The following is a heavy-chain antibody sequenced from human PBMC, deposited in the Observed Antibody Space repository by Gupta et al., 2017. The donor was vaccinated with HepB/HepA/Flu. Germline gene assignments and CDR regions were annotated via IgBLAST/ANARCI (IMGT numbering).Heavy chain of an antibody. V-gene: IGHV3-33*01. CDR1: GFTFSSYG. D-gene: IGHD3-9*01. J-gene: IGHJ6*02. Sequence: QVQLVESGGGVVQPGRSLRLSCAASGFTFSSYGMHWVRQAPGKGLEWVAVIWYDGSNKYYADSVKGRFTISRDNSKNTLYLQMNSLRAEDTAVYYCARETRLRYFDWLPRGTYYYYGMDVWGQGTTVTVSS. CDR3: ARETRLRYFDWLPRGTYYYYGMDV. CDR2: IWYDGSNK.